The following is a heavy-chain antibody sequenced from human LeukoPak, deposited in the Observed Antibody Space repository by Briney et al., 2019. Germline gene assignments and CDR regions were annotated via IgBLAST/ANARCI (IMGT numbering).Heavy chain of an antibody. CDR3: ARNNGMDV. V-gene: IGHV3-7*03. CDR2: VNRDGSET. CDR1: GSTLSNHW. J-gene: IGHJ6*02. Sequence: PGESLRLSCAASGSTLSNHWMTWVRQVPGRGPEWVANVNRDGSETYYLDSVKGRFTISKDNAKNSLYLQMNSLRAEDTALYHCARNNGMDVWGQGTTVTVSS.